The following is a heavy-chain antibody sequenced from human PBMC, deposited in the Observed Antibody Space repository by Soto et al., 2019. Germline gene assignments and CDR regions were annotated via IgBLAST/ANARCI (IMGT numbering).Heavy chain of an antibody. CDR2: IYYSGST. D-gene: IGHD6-13*01. J-gene: IGHJ4*02. V-gene: IGHV4-59*01. CDR3: ARGLATAAAEDH. Sequence: SETLSLTCTVSGASFSSYYWSWIRQPPGKGLEWIGYIYYSGSTNYNPSLKSRVTISVDTSKNQFSLKLSSVTAADTAVYYCARGLATAAAEDHWGQGTLVTVSS. CDR1: GASFSSYY.